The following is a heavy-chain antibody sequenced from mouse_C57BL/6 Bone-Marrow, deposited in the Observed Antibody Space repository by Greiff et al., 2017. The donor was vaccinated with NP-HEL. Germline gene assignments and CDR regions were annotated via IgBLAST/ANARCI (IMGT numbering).Heavy chain of an antibody. D-gene: IGHD2-4*01. Sequence: QVQLQQPGAELVKPGASVKLSCKASGYTFTSYWMHWVKQRPGRGLEWIGRIDPNSGGTKYNEKFKSKATLTVDKPSSTAYMQLSSLTSEDSAVYYGARSEDYDYDEGDFDYWGQGTTLTVSS. J-gene: IGHJ2*01. CDR3: ARSEDYDYDEGDFDY. V-gene: IGHV1-72*01. CDR2: IDPNSGGT. CDR1: GYTFTSYW.